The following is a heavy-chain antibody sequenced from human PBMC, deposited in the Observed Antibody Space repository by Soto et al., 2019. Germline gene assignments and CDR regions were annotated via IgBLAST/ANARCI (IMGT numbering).Heavy chain of an antibody. V-gene: IGHV3-21*01. Sequence: GGSLRLSCAASGFIFENFGMSWVRQAPGKGLGWVSSISSSSSSIYYADSVKGRFTISRDNAKTSLYLQMNSLGAEDTAVYYCARADYYDSSAYYFSGWFDPWGQGTLVTVSS. CDR2: ISSSSSSI. CDR3: ARADYYDSSAYYFSGWFDP. J-gene: IGHJ5*02. D-gene: IGHD3-22*01. CDR1: GFIFENFG.